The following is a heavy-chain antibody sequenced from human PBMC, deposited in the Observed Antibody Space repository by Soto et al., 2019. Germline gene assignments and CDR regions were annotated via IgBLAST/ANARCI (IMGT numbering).Heavy chain of an antibody. V-gene: IGHV3-30-3*01. J-gene: IGHJ4*02. D-gene: IGHD3-10*01. CDR1: GFTFSSYA. CDR3: ARASGEGYPGSRVFDS. CDR2: ISYDGSNK. Sequence: GGSLRLSCAASGFTFSSYAMHWVRQAPGQGLEWVAVISYDGSNKYYADPVKGRFTISRDNSKNTLYLQMNSLRDEDTAIYYCARASGEGYPGSRVFDSWGQGPRVTVSS.